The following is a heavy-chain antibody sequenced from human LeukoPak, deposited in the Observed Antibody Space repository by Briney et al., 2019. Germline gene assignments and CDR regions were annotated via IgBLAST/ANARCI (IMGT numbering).Heavy chain of an antibody. CDR3: AKCLDAVVPVAVNDY. J-gene: IGHJ4*02. Sequence: GGSLRLSCAASGFIFRSYAMSWVRQAPGKGLEWVSAISGSGGSTYYADSVKGRLTISRDNSKNTVYLQMNSLRVEDTAIYYCAKCLDAVVPVAVNDYWGQGTLVTVSS. D-gene: IGHD2-2*01. V-gene: IGHV3-23*01. CDR1: GFIFRSYA. CDR2: ISGSGGST.